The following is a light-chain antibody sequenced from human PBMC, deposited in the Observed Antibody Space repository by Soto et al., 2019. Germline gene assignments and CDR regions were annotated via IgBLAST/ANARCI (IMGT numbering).Light chain of an antibody. V-gene: IGKV1-27*01. J-gene: IGKJ3*01. CDR1: QDISNF. CDR3: QKYNSAPFT. CDR2: GAS. Sequence: DIQMTQSPSSLSASVGDRVTISCRASQDISNFLVWFQQKPGKVPNLLIYGASTLQSGVPSRFSGSGSGTDFTLTISSLQPADVATYFCQKYNSAPFTFGPGTTVDIK.